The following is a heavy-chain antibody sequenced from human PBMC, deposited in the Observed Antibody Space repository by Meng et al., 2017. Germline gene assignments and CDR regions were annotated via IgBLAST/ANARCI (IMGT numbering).Heavy chain of an antibody. V-gene: IGHV3-49*04. CDR2: IRSKAYGGTT. D-gene: IGHD2-15*01. CDR1: GFTFGDYA. CDR3: TRVFLLPKGYYYYGMDV. J-gene: IGHJ6*02. Sequence: GGSLRLSCTASGFTFGDYAMSWVRQAPGKGLEWVGFIRSKAYGGTTEYAASVKGRFTISRDDSKSIAYLQMNSLKTEDTAVYYCTRVFLLPKGYYYYGMDVWGQGTTVTVSS.